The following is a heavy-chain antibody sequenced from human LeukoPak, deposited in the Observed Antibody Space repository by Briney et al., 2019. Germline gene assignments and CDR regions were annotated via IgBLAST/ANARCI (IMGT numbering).Heavy chain of an antibody. CDR2: IYYSGNT. D-gene: IGHD1-14*01. V-gene: IGHV4-39*07. CDR3: AREGGVPRYSPFDY. J-gene: IGHJ4*02. CDR1: GGSISSSSYY. Sequence: SETLSLTCTVSGGSISSSSYYWGWIRQPPGKGLEWIGSIYYSGNTYYNPSLKSRVTISVDTSKNQFSLKLSSVTAADTAVYYCAREGGVPRYSPFDYWGQGTLVTVSS.